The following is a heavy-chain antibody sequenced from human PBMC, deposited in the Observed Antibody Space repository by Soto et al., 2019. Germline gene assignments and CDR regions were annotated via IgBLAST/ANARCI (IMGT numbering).Heavy chain of an antibody. D-gene: IGHD5-18*01. CDR3: AREGISKYSYGSGYFDY. V-gene: IGHV3-74*01. CDR1: GFTLNAYW. J-gene: IGHJ4*02. CDR2: INSDGSST. Sequence: GGSRLSCAASGFTLNAYWMHWVRQAPGKGLVWVSRINSDGSSTNYADSVKGRFTISRDNAKNTLYLQMNSLRAEDTAVYYCAREGISKYSYGSGYFDYWGQGALVTVSS.